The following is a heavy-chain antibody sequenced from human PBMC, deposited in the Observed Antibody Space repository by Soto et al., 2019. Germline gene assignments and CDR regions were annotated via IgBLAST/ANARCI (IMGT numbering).Heavy chain of an antibody. Sequence: SETLSLTCTVSGGSISSGGYYWSWIRQHPGKGLEWIGYIYYSGSTYYNPSLKSRVTISVDTSKNQFSLKLSSVTAADTAVYYCARDHDYGDYTYGMDVWGQGTTVTVSS. J-gene: IGHJ6*02. CDR2: IYYSGST. CDR1: GGSISSGGYY. D-gene: IGHD4-17*01. V-gene: IGHV4-31*03. CDR3: ARDHDYGDYTYGMDV.